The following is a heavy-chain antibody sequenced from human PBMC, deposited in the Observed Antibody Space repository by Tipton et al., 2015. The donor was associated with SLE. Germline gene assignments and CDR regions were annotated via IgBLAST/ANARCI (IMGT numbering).Heavy chain of an antibody. CDR3: ATHEGYSSSAPDI. CDR2: IYYSGST. CDR1: GFTVSSNY. D-gene: IGHD6-6*01. V-gene: IGHV4-39*07. Sequence: LRLSCAASGFTVSSNYMSWIRQPPGKGLEWIGSIYYSGSTYYNPSLKSRVTISVDTSKNQFSLKLSSVTAADTAVYYCATHEGYSSSAPDIWGQGTMVTVSS. J-gene: IGHJ3*02.